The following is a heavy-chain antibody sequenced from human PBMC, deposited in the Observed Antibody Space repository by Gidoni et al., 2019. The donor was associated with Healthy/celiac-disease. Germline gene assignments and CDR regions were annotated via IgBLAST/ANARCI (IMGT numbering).Heavy chain of an antibody. J-gene: IGHJ2*01. Sequence: EVQLVQSGAEVKKPGESLKISCKGSGDSFTSYWSGWVCQMPGKGLEWMGINYPGDSDPRYSPSFQGQVTISADKSISTAYLQWSSLKASDTAMYYCARHRSPPLRLGELSPKPWYFDLWGRGTLVTVSS. D-gene: IGHD3-16*02. CDR3: ARHRSPPLRLGELSPKPWYFDL. CDR1: GDSFTSYW. V-gene: IGHV5-51*01. CDR2: NYPGDSDP.